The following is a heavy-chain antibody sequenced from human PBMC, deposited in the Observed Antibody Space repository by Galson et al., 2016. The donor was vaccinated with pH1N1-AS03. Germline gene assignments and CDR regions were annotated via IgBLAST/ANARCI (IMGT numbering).Heavy chain of an antibody. CDR2: IIAIFGTP. CDR1: GVTFRNFV. J-gene: IGHJ3*02. D-gene: IGHD5-18*01. CDR3: ARGRGYNDGPGRAAFDI. V-gene: IGHV1-69*13. Sequence: SVKVSCKASGVTFRNFVISWVRQAPGQGLEWVGGIIAIFGTPNHAQKFQGRVTITADESTSTAYMELSSLTSEDTAVYYCARGRGYNDGPGRAAFDIWGQGTTVTVSS.